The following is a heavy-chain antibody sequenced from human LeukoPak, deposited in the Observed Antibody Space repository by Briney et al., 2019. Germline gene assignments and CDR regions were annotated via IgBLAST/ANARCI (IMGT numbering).Heavy chain of an antibody. D-gene: IGHD5-18*01. CDR1: GYTFTSYD. V-gene: IGHV1-8*01. Sequence: GASVKVSCKASGYTFTSYDINWVRQAPGQGLEWMGWMNPNSGNTGYAQKFQGRVTMTRNTSISTAYMELSSLRSEDTAVYYCARGGTAMVTDYYYYMDVWGKGTTVTVSS. CDR2: MNPNSGNT. J-gene: IGHJ6*03. CDR3: ARGGTAMVTDYYYYMDV.